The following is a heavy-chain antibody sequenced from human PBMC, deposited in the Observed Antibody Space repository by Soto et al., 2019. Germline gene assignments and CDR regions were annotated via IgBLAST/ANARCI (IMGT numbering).Heavy chain of an antibody. CDR2: VYYTGTT. Sequence: SETLSLTCTVSGGSISSYFYIWVRQPPGKGLEWIGSVYYTGTTDYNPSLKSRVTISVDTSKTQFSLNLRPVTAADTAVYYCARDLAAVPRAFDYWGRGTLVTVSS. D-gene: IGHD6-13*01. CDR1: GGSISSYF. CDR3: ARDLAAVPRAFDY. J-gene: IGHJ4*02. V-gene: IGHV4-59*01.